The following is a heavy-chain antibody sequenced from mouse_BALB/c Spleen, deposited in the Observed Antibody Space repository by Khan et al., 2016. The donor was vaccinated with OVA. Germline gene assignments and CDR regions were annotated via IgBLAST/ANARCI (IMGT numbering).Heavy chain of an antibody. CDR1: GFTFSTYG. V-gene: IGHV5-6*01. Sequence: EVELVESGGDLVEPGGSLKLSCAASGFTFSTYGMSWVRQTPDKRLEWVATISTGGHYTYYPDSVRGQFTISRDNAKNTLYLQMTSLKSEDTAMFYCARLAYYYDSEGFAYWGQGTLVTVSA. CDR2: ISTGGHYT. J-gene: IGHJ3*01. D-gene: IGHD1-1*01. CDR3: ARLAYYYDSEGFAY.